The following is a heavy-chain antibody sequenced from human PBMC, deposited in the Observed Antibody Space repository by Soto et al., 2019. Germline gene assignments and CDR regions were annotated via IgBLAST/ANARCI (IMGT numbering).Heavy chain of an antibody. CDR2: MNPNSGNT. CDR3: ASPARNYDFWSGYSFDI. Sequence: ASVKVSCKASGYTFTSYDINWVRQATGQGLEWMGWMNPNSGNTGYAQKFQGRVTMTRNTSISTAYMELSSLRSEDTAVYFCASPARNYDFWSGYSFDIWGQGTMVTVSS. CDR1: GYTFTSYD. V-gene: IGHV1-8*01. J-gene: IGHJ3*02. D-gene: IGHD3-3*01.